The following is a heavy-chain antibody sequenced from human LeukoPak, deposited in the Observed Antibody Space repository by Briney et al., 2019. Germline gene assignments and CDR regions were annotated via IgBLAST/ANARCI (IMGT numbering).Heavy chain of an antibody. V-gene: IGHV3-11*01. CDR3: ARVKYSSSWSLW. CDR2: ISSSGSTI. J-gene: IGHJ4*02. CDR1: GFTFSDYY. Sequence: GGSLRLSCAASGFTFSDYYMSWIRQAPGKGLEWVSYISSSGSTICSADSVKGRFTISRDNAKNSLYLQMNSLRAEDTAVYYCARVKYSSSWSLWWGQGTLVTVSS. D-gene: IGHD6-13*01.